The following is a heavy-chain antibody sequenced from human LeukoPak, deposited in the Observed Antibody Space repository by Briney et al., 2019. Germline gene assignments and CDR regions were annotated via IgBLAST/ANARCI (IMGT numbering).Heavy chain of an antibody. CDR1: GYTFTSYG. D-gene: IGHD3-22*01. CDR3: ARDSHYYDSSGYYTGFVC. CDR2: ISAYNGNT. V-gene: IGHV1-18*01. Sequence: GASVKVSCKASGYTFTSYGISWVRQAPGQGLEWMGWISAYNGNTNYAQKLQGRVTMTTDTSTSTAYMELSSLRSEDTAVYYCARDSHYYDSSGYYTGFVCWGQGTLVTVSS. J-gene: IGHJ4*02.